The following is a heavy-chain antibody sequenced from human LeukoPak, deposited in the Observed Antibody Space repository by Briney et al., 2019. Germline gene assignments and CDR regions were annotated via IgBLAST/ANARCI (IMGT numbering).Heavy chain of an antibody. CDR3: ARGGRSTYYYDSSGYSDFDY. J-gene: IGHJ4*02. Sequence: SVTLSLTCAVYGGSFSGYYWSWIRQPPGKGLEWIGEINHSGSTNYNPSLKSRVTISVDTSKNQFSLKLSSVTAADTAVYYCARGGRSTYYYDSSGYSDFDYWGQGTLVTVSS. D-gene: IGHD3-22*01. V-gene: IGHV4-34*01. CDR2: INHSGST. CDR1: GGSFSGYY.